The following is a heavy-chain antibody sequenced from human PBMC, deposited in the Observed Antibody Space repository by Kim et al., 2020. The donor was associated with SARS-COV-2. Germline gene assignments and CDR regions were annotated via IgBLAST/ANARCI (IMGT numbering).Heavy chain of an antibody. CDR2: GST. V-gene: IGHV4-34*01. Sequence: GSTNSSPSLTSRVTISVDTSKNQFSLKLSSVTAADTAVYYCARAAGTVWDWGQGTLVTVSS. J-gene: IGHJ4*02. CDR3: ARAAGTVWD. D-gene: IGHD1-1*01.